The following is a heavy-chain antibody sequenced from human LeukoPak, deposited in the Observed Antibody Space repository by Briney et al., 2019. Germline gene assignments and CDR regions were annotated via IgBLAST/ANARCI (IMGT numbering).Heavy chain of an antibody. J-gene: IGHJ4*02. Sequence: GSLRLSCAASGFTFSSYGMHWVRQAPGKGLEWVAVISYDGSNKYYADSVKGRFTISRDNSKNTLYLQMNSLRAEDTAVYYCAKDGGDGYNHDYWGQGTLVTVSS. CDR1: GFTFSSYG. CDR3: AKDGGDGYNHDY. CDR2: ISYDGSNK. D-gene: IGHD5-24*01. V-gene: IGHV3-30*18.